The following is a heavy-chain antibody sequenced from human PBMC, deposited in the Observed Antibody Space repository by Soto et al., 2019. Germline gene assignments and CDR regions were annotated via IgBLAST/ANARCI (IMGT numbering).Heavy chain of an antibody. V-gene: IGHV1-69*02. Sequence: QVQLVQSGAEVKKPGSSVKVSCKASGDTFSFYTINWVRQAPGLWLEWVGRINPILSMSNYAQKFQCRVTMTADKSTNTAYMDLRSLRSEDSAMYFCATSYGSGYRAFDSWGQGALVTVSS. J-gene: IGHJ4*02. D-gene: IGHD3-10*01. CDR1: GDTFSFYT. CDR3: ATSYGSGYRAFDS. CDR2: INPILSMS.